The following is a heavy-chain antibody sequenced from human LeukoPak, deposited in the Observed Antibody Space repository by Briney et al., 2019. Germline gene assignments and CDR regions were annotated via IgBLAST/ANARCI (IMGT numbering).Heavy chain of an antibody. V-gene: IGHV4-31*03. Sequence: SQTLSLTCTVSGGSISCGGYYWSWIRQHPGKGLEWIGYIYYSGSTYYNPSLKSRVTISVDTFKNQFSLKLSSVTAADTAVYYCARGGGYSSGYYYFDYWGQGTLVTVSS. J-gene: IGHJ4*02. CDR3: ARGGGYSSGYYYFDY. D-gene: IGHD3-22*01. CDR2: IYYSGST. CDR1: GGSISCGGYY.